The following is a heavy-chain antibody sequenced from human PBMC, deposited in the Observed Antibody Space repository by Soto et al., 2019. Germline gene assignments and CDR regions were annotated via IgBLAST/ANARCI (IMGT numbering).Heavy chain of an antibody. CDR3: ARDHLPGGP. CDR2: IIPILGIA. D-gene: IGHD2-15*01. J-gene: IGHJ4*02. Sequence: GASGKLSCKDSGSTFSSNTISWVRQAPGQGLEWMGRIIPILGIANYAQKFQGRVTITADKSTSTAYMELSSLRSEDTAVYYCARDHLPGGPWGQRTLVTVSS. V-gene: IGHV1-69*04. CDR1: GSTFSSNT.